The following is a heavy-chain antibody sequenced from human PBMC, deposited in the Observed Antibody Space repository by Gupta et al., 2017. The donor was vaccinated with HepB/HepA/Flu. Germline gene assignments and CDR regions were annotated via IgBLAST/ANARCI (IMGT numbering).Heavy chain of an antibody. Sequence: QLQLQESGPRLVKPSETLSLTCTVPGGSISSSTYYWAWIRQPPGKGLEWIGSLYYNGNTYHNPSLKSRLTMSVDTPKNQFSLKLNSLSAADTAMYYCARWAGCSGGTCPGYFDYWGRGALVTVS. V-gene: IGHV4-39*01. CDR1: GGSISSSTYY. D-gene: IGHD2-15*01. J-gene: IGHJ4*02. CDR2: LYYNGNT. CDR3: ARWAGCSGGTCPGYFDY.